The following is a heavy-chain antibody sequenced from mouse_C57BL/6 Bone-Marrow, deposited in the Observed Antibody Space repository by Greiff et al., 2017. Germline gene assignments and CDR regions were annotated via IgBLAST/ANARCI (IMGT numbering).Heavy chain of an antibody. CDR3: ARPEPPY. Sequence: QVQLKESGPCLVQPSQSLSITCTVSGFSLTSSGVHWVRQSPGKGLECLGVIWSGGNTDYHAAFISRLSISKDNSKSQVFFKMNSLQADDTAIYYCARPEPPYGGQGTTLTVSS. V-gene: IGHV2-2*01. CDR1: GFSLTSSG. CDR2: IWSGGNT. J-gene: IGHJ2*01.